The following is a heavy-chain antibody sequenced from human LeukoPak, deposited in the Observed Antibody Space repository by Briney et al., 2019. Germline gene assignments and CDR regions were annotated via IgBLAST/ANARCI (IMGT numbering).Heavy chain of an antibody. CDR1: GGSISSGSYY. CDR2: IYTSGST. V-gene: IGHV4-61*02. D-gene: IGHD6-13*01. Sequence: SETLSLTCTVSGGSISSGSYYWSWIRQPAGTGLEWIGRIYTSGSTNYNPSLKSRVTISVDTSKNQFSLKLSSVTAADTAVYYCARDCSSWYDYYYYMDVWGKGTTVTISS. J-gene: IGHJ6*03. CDR3: ARDCSSWYDYYYYMDV.